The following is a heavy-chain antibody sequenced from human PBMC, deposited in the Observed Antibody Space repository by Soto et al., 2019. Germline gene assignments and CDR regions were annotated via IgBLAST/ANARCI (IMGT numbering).Heavy chain of an antibody. CDR3: ARERSRYDRSGYYRPDY. CDR2: IIPILGTP. J-gene: IGHJ4*02. D-gene: IGHD3-22*01. Sequence: ASVKVSCKASGYTFTSYSISWVRQAPGQGLEWLGGIIPILGTPSYAQRFQDRVTITADKSTSTAYMELSSLRSEDTAVYYCARERSRYDRSGYYRPDYWGQGTLVT. V-gene: IGHV1-69*08. CDR1: GYTFTSYS.